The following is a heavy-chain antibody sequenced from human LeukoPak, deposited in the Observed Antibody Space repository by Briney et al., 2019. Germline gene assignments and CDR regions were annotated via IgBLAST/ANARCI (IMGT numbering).Heavy chain of an antibody. Sequence: PSETLSLTCAVYGGSFRGYYWSWIRQPPGKGLDWIGYIYYSGSTNYNPSLKSRVTISVDTSKNQFSLKLSSVTAADTAVYCCARVTSEDYGGNSGVAFDIWGQGTMVTVSS. CDR2: IYYSGST. CDR3: ARVTSEDYGGNSGVAFDI. J-gene: IGHJ3*02. CDR1: GGSFRGYY. D-gene: IGHD4-23*01. V-gene: IGHV4-34*11.